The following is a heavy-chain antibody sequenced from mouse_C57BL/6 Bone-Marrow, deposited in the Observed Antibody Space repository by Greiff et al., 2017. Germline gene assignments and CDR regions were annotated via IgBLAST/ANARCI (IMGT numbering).Heavy chain of an antibody. Sequence: EVKLVESGGGLVKPGGSLKLSCAASGFTFSSYAMSWVRQTPEKRLEWVATISDGGSYTYYPDNVKGRFTISRDNAKNNLYLQMSHLKSEDTAMYYCAREIYYSNSYFDYWGQGTTLTVSS. V-gene: IGHV5-4*01. CDR1: GFTFSSYA. CDR2: ISDGGSYT. CDR3: AREIYYSNSYFDY. J-gene: IGHJ2*01. D-gene: IGHD2-5*01.